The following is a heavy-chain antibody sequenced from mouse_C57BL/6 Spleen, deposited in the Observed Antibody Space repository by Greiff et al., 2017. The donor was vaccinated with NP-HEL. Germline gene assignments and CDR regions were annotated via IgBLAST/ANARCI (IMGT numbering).Heavy chain of an antibody. CDR2: IRLKSDNYAT. CDR1: GFTFSNYW. V-gene: IGHV6-3*01. CDR3: TGGDGSSLAWFAY. Sequence: EVKVEESGGGLVQPGGSMKLSCVASGFTFSNYWMNWVRQSPEKGLEWVAQIRLKSDNYATHYAESVKGRFTISRDDSKSSVYLQMNNLRAEDTGIYYCTGGDGSSLAWFAYWGQGTLVTVSA. J-gene: IGHJ3*01. D-gene: IGHD1-1*01.